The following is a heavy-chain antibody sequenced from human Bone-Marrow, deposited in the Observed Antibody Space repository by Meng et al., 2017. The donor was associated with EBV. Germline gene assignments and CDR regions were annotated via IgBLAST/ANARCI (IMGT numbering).Heavy chain of an antibody. CDR3: ASSAGIAVAKIRF. CDR2: ISAYSGDT. V-gene: IGHV1-18*01. Sequence: QVQVVQSGAEVKKPGASVKVSCKAFGYTFSSYGITWVRQAPGQGLEYMGWISAYSGDTNYAEKFQGRLTLSTDTSTTTGYMELRTLRSDDTAVYYCASSAGIAVAKIRFWGPGTMVTVSS. CDR1: GYTFSSYG. J-gene: IGHJ4*02. D-gene: IGHD6-19*01.